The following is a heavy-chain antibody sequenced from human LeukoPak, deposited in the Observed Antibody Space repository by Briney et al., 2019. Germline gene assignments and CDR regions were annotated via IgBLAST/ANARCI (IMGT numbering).Heavy chain of an antibody. CDR3: ARPAASGYMDV. D-gene: IGHD6-13*01. CDR1: GFTFSSCA. V-gene: IGHV3-23*01. Sequence: PGGSLRLSCAASGFTFSSCAMSWVRLAPGKGLEWVSAVSGSGSNTYYADSVKGRFTISRDNSRNTLYLQMNSLRAEDTAVYYCARPAASGYMDVWGKGTTVTVSS. J-gene: IGHJ6*03. CDR2: VSGSGSNT.